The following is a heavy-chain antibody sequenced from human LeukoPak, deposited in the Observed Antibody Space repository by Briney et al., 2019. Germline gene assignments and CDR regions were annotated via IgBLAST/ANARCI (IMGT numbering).Heavy chain of an antibody. J-gene: IGHJ3*01. Sequence: GRCLRPSWTVAGSTSGDSAMSCASQPPGSGMEWVGLIRIRARGGSAEYAASVKGRFTISRDDSKSITYLQMNSLKTEETAVYFSTSHAGGTTPAEFD. CDR2: IRIRARGGSA. D-gene: IGHD1-7*01. CDR1: GSTSGDSA. V-gene: IGHV3-49*04. CDR3: TSHAGGTTPAEFD.